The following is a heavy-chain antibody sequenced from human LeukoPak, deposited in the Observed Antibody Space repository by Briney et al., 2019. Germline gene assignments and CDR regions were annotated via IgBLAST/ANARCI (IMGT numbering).Heavy chain of an antibody. J-gene: IGHJ4*02. CDR2: LSASGGGT. V-gene: IGHV3-23*01. D-gene: IGHD3-22*01. CDR1: GITLSNYG. Sequence: GGSLRLSCAVSGITLSNYGMAWVRQAPGKGLEWVASLSASGGGTSYADSVRGRFTISRDNAKNTLHLQMNSLRAEDTAVYFCAKRGVVIRVILVGFHKEAYYFDSWGQGVLVTVSS. CDR3: AKRGVVIRVILVGFHKEAYYFDS.